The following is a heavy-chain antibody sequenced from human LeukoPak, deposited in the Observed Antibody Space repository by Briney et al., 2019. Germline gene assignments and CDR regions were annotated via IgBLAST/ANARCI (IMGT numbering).Heavy chain of an antibody. V-gene: IGHV3-66*01. Sequence: GGSLRLSCAASGFTISANYMNWVRQAPGKGLEWVSIIFSTGNTYYADSVQGRFTISRDNSKNTLYLQMDSLRAEDTAVYYCACVFWNGHWGQGTLVTVSS. J-gene: IGHJ4*02. CDR2: IFSTGNT. CDR3: ACVFWNGH. D-gene: IGHD3-3*01. CDR1: GFTISANY.